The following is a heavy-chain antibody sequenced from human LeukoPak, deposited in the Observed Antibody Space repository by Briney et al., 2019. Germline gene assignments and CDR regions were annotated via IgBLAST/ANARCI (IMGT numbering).Heavy chain of an antibody. D-gene: IGHD3-10*01. Sequence: ASVKVSCKASGYTFTSYGIIWVRQAPGQGLEYMGWISAYNGNTHYARKFQGRVTMSTDTATSTAYMELRSLTSDDTAVYYCARVELRWSGQLLFGKKNWFDPWGQGTLVTVSS. J-gene: IGHJ5*02. CDR1: GYTFTSYG. CDR2: ISAYNGNT. CDR3: ARVELRWSGQLLFGKKNWFDP. V-gene: IGHV1-18*01.